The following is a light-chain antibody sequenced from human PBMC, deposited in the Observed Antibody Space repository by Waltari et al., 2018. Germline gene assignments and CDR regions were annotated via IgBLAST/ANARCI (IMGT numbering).Light chain of an antibody. V-gene: IGKV3-15*01. CDR2: SAS. Sequence: EVVMTQSPATLSVSPGARATLSCRASQCIHRDLAWYQQKPGQPPRLLIYSASTRATGVPARFTGSGSGTEFTLTVSSLQPEDSAVYYCQQYNVWPPWTFGQGTKVEIK. CDR1: QCIHRD. J-gene: IGKJ1*01. CDR3: QQYNVWPPWT.